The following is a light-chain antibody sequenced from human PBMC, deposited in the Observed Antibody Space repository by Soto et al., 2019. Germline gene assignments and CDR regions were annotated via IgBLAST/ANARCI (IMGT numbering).Light chain of an antibody. V-gene: IGKV1-5*03. Sequence: DIQMTQSPSTLSASVGDRVTITCRASQSISTWLTWYQQKPGKAPKLLIYKASSLQSGVPSRFSGSGSGTEFTLTISSLQPEDFATYYCLQHNSYPRALTFGGGTKVEIK. CDR1: QSISTW. J-gene: IGKJ4*01. CDR2: KAS. CDR3: LQHNSYPRALT.